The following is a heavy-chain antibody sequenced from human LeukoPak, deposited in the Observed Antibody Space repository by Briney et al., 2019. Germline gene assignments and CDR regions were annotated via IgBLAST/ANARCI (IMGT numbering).Heavy chain of an antibody. Sequence: PSETLSLTCAVYGGSFSGYYWSWIRQPPGKGLEWIGEINHSGSTNYNPSLKSRVTISVDTSKNQFSRKLSSVTAADTAVYYCARGWQHHFWGQGTLVTVSS. V-gene: IGHV4-34*01. D-gene: IGHD6-13*01. J-gene: IGHJ4*02. CDR3: ARGWQHHF. CDR1: GGSFSGYY. CDR2: INHSGST.